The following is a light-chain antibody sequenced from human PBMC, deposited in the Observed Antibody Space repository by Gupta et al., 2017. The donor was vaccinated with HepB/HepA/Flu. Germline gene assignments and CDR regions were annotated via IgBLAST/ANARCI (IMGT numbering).Light chain of an antibody. V-gene: IGLV3-16*01. CDR1: TSPKIY. J-gene: IGLJ2*01. CDR2: KDN. Sequence: GVTQPPSVAVSLGQMARITCSGETSPKIYDFAGQCPIVVIYKDNERPSGIPERISGSTSGTVVTLSINGGRAEDDVDYKSLSRGTTGPQLGVRRRDFGGGTRLTVL. CDR3: LSRGTTGPQLGVRRRD.